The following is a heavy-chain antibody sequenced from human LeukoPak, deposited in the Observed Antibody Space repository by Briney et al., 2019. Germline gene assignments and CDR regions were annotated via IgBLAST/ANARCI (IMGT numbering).Heavy chain of an antibody. J-gene: IGHJ4*02. CDR1: GGAISSGGYY. D-gene: IGHD6-13*01. CDR3: AGEKQQLVHY. CDR2: IYYSGST. Sequence: PSQTLSLTCTVSGGAISSGGYYWSWLRQHPGKGLEWIGYIYYSGSTYYNPSLKSRVTISVDTSKNQFSLKLSSVTAADTAVYYCAGEKQQLVHYWGQGTLVTVSS. V-gene: IGHV4-31*03.